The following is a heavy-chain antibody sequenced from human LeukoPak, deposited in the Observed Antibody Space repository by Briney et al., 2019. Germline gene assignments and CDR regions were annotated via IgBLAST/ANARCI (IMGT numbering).Heavy chain of an antibody. D-gene: IGHD1-14*01. J-gene: IGHJ4*02. CDR3: TRQYNKGLDY. CDR2: ISDDGGNK. Sequence: GGTLRLSCAASGFAFSCCHIHWVRQTPGKGLEWVAVISDDGGNKHYADSVTGRFTISRDNSRNTLFLEMNSLRPEDTAIYYCTRQYNKGLDYWGQGTLVTVSS. V-gene: IGHV3-30*03. CDR1: GFAFSCCH.